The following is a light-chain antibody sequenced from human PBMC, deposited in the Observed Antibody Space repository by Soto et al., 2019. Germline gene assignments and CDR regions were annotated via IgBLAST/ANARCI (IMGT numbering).Light chain of an antibody. CDR2: GAF. Sequence: DIQMTQSPSTLSASVGDRVTFTCRSSQSISSWLAWYQQKPGKAPKLLIYGAFSLASGVPARFSGSGSGTEFTLTISSLQPDDFAAYYCQQYNSYSTWTFGQGTKVDIK. CDR1: QSISSW. CDR3: QQYNSYSTWT. V-gene: IGKV1-5*01. J-gene: IGKJ1*01.